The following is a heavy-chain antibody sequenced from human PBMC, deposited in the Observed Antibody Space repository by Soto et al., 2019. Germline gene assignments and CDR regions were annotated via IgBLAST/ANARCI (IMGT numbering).Heavy chain of an antibody. D-gene: IGHD5-18*01. J-gene: IGHJ6*02. Sequence: QVYLVQSGAEVRRPGASVKVSCTAFGYILTGYSLHWVRQAPGQGLEWMGWFDPNSGATNSAERFHGRVSRTRDTSTSSAYLELSSRRSDDTAVYYCARGYGSSPNMELRFGMDVWGQGTTISVSS. CDR2: FDPNSGAT. CDR1: GYILTGYS. CDR3: ARGYGSSPNMELRFGMDV. V-gene: IGHV1-2*02.